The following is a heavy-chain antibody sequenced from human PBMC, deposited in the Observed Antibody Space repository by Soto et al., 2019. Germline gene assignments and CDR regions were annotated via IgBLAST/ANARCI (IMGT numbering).Heavy chain of an antibody. CDR1: GDSISSGYY. CDR3: ASTDNVDYYRY. D-gene: IGHD4-17*01. J-gene: IGHJ1*01. Sequence: SETLSLTYSVSGDSISSGYYWAWIRQPPGKGLEWIGSIYHSGTTYYNPSLKSRVTISVDTSKNHFSLKLSSVTAADSAVYYCASTDNVDYYRYSGQGNLVTGSS. V-gene: IGHV4-38-2*01. CDR2: IYHSGTT.